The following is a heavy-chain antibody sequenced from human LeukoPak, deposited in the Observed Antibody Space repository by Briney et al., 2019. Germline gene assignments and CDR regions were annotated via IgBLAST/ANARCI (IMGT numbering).Heavy chain of an antibody. CDR2: IYTSGST. CDR1: GGSSSSPTYY. CDR3: ARGSDSIMIFGVVYYNYGMDV. J-gene: IGHJ6*02. D-gene: IGHD3-3*01. V-gene: IGHV4-61*02. Sequence: SETLSLTCTVSGGSSSSPTYYWSWIRQPAGKGLEWIGRIYTSGSTNYNPSLKSRVTISVDTSKKQFSLKLSSVTAADTAVYYCARGSDSIMIFGVVYYNYGMDVWGQGTTVTVSS.